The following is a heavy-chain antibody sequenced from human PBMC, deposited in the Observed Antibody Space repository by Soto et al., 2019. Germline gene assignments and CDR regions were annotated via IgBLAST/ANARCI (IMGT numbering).Heavy chain of an antibody. J-gene: IGHJ3*02. D-gene: IGHD3-10*01. CDR3: TTAKVSYYGSGYAFDI. CDR2: IKSKTDGGTT. Sequence: EVQLVESGGGLVKPGGSLRLSCAASGLTFSNAWMSWVRQAPGKGLEWVGRIKSKTDGGTTDYAAPVKGRFTISRDDSKNTLYLQMNSLKTEDTAVYYCTTAKVSYYGSGYAFDIWGQGTMVTVSS. V-gene: IGHV3-15*01. CDR1: GLTFSNAW.